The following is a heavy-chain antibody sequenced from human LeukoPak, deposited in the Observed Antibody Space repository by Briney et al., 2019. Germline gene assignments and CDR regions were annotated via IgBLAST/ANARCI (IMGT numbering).Heavy chain of an antibody. J-gene: IGHJ1*01. CDR2: INHSGST. CDR3: ARERFAQLWYRGYFQH. CDR1: GGSFSGYY. Sequence: PSETLSLTCAVYGGSFSGYYWSWIRQPPGKGLEWIGEINHSGSTNYNPSLKSRVTISVDTSKNQSSLKLSSVTAADTAVYYCARERFAQLWYRGYFQHWGQGTLVTVSS. V-gene: IGHV4-34*01. D-gene: IGHD5-18*01.